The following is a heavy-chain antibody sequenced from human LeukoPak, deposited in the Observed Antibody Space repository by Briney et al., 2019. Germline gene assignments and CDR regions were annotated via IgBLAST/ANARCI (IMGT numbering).Heavy chain of an antibody. D-gene: IGHD2-15*01. CDR3: AKNGDRGAYCSGGSCYPYYYYNMDV. J-gene: IGHJ6*03. V-gene: IGHV3-30*18. CDR1: GFTFSSYG. Sequence: PGGYLRLSCVTSGFTFSSYGMHWVRQVPGKGLEWVAVISYDAKSNYHVDSVKGRFTISRDNSKNTLYLQMNSLRAEDTAIYYCAKNGDRGAYCSGGSCYPYYYYNMDVWGKGTTVTISS. CDR2: ISYDAKSN.